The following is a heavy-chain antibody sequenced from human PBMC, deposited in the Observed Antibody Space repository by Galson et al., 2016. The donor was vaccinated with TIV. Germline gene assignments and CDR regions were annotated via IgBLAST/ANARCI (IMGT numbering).Heavy chain of an antibody. D-gene: IGHD4-23*01. CDR3: ARVYGGADYWYFDL. CDR2: IKGENGNT. CDR1: GYTFTNLV. Sequence: EVKKTGESLKVSCKASGYTFTNLVIHWVRQAPGQSLEWMGWIKGENGNTKYSEKFQGRVTFTRDTSATTIYMELRSLRSDDSSVYYCARVYGGADYWYFDLWGRGTPVIVSS. V-gene: IGHV1-3*01. J-gene: IGHJ2*01.